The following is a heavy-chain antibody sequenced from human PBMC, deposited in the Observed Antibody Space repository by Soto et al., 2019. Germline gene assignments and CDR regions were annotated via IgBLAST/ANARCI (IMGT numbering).Heavy chain of an antibody. D-gene: IGHD3-10*01. CDR1: GFTFSSHW. CDR2: INPDGSIT. Sequence: EVQLVESGGGLVQPGGSLRLSCAASGFTFSSHWIHWVRQAPGKGLVWVSRINPDGSITNYADSVKGRFTISRDNAKNTLYLQMNSLRAEDTAVYYCTRVRLARGELDNWGRGTLVTVSS. CDR3: TRVRLARGELDN. J-gene: IGHJ4*02. V-gene: IGHV3-74*01.